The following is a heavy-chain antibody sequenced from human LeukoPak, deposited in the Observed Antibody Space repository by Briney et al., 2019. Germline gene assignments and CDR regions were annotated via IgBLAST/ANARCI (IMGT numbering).Heavy chain of an antibody. V-gene: IGHV4-59*08. CDR2: IYYSAST. CDR1: GGSISSYY. J-gene: IGHJ4*02. D-gene: IGHD5-18*01. Sequence: SETLSLTCTVSGGSISSYYWSWIRQPPGKGLEWIGYIYYSASTNYNPSLKSRVTISVDTSKNQFSLKLSSVTAADAAVYYCARRGGGYSYELDYWGQGTLVTVPS. CDR3: ARRGGGYSYELDY.